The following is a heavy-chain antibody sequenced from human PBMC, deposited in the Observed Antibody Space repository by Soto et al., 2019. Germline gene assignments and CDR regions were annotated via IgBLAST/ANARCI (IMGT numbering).Heavy chain of an antibody. J-gene: IGHJ4*02. Sequence: GGSLRLSCAASGFTFSSYGMHWVRQAPGKGLEWVAVISYDGSNKYYADSVKGRFTISRDNSKNTLYLQMNSLRAEDTAVYYCAKDPSRLRLGELPYYFDYWGQGTLVTVSS. D-gene: IGHD3-16*01. CDR1: GFTFSSYG. CDR2: ISYDGSNK. V-gene: IGHV3-30*18. CDR3: AKDPSRLRLGELPYYFDY.